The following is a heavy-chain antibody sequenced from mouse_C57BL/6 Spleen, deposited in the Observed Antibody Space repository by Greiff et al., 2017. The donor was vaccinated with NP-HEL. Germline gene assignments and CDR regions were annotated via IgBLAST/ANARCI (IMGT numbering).Heavy chain of an antibody. D-gene: IGHD1-1*01. Sequence: VQLQQSGPVLVKPGASVKMSCKASGYTFTDYYMNWVKQSHGKSLEWIGVINPYNGGTSYNQKFKGKATLTVDKSSSTAYMELNSLTSEDSAVYYCAGYYGSSGWYFDVWGTGTTVTVSS. CDR3: AGYYGSSGWYFDV. CDR1: GYTFTDYY. V-gene: IGHV1-19*01. J-gene: IGHJ1*03. CDR2: INPYNGGT.